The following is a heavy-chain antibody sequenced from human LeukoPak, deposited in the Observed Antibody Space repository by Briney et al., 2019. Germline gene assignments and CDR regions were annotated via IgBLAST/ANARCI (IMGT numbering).Heavy chain of an antibody. CDR1: GFTFSGSA. D-gene: IGHD6-6*01. J-gene: IGHJ5*02. Sequence: GGSLTLSCAASGFTFSGSAMHWVRQASGKGLEWVGRIRSKTNDYPTQYGASVSGRFTISRDDSTSTAYLQMNTLKTEDTAVYYCARGRPYIAARRWRFDPWGQGTLVTVSS. V-gene: IGHV3-73*01. CDR3: ARGRPYIAARRWRFDP. CDR2: IRSKTNDYPT.